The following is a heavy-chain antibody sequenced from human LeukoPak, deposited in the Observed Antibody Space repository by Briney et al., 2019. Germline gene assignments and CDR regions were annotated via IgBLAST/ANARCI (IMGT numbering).Heavy chain of an antibody. Sequence: GGSLRLSCAASGFTFSSYWMSWVRQAPGKGLEWVANIKQDGSEKYYVDSVKGRFTISRDNAKNSLYLQMNSLRAEDTAVYYCARGGGIFAGSSDYYYYMDVWGKGTTVTVSS. D-gene: IGHD3-10*01. V-gene: IGHV3-7*01. CDR3: ARGGGIFAGSSDYYYYMDV. CDR1: GFTFSSYW. CDR2: IKQDGSEK. J-gene: IGHJ6*03.